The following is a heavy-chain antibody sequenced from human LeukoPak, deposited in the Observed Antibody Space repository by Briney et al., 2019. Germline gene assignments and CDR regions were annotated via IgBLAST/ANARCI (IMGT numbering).Heavy chain of an antibody. CDR3: AKDWPSEWQQLPDYDAVDV. CDR2: ISDSGST. D-gene: IGHD6-13*01. J-gene: IGHJ3*01. V-gene: IGHV3-53*01. Sequence: QAGGSLRLSCAASGFTVSGNYMTWVRQAPGRGLEWVSTISDSGSTFYADSVKGRFTISRDNSKNTLFLQMNGLRADDTAVYYCAKDWPSEWQQLPDYDAVDVWGQGTMVTVSS. CDR1: GFTVSGNY.